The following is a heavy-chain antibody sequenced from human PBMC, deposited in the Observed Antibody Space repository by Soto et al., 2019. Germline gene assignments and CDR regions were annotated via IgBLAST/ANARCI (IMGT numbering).Heavy chain of an antibody. D-gene: IGHD5-18*01. J-gene: IGHJ3*02. Sequence: SVKVSCKASGGTFSSYAISWVRQAPGQGLGWMGGIIPIFGTANYAQKFQGRVTITADESTSTAYMELSSPRSEDTAVYYCAIRGSRKYSYGQGAFDIWGQGTMVTVSS. CDR3: AIRGSRKYSYGQGAFDI. CDR1: GGTFSSYA. V-gene: IGHV1-69*13. CDR2: IIPIFGTA.